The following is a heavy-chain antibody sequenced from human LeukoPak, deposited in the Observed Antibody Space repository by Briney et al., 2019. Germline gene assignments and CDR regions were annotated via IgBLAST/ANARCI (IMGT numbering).Heavy chain of an antibody. CDR3: ARDGVGYYDSSGYPNWFDP. CDR1: GFTFSSYS. Sequence: GGSLRLSCAASGFTFSSYSMNWVRQAPGKGLEWVSYISSCSSTIYYADSVKGRFTISRDNAKNSLYLQMNSLRDEDTAVYYCARDGVGYYDSSGYPNWFDPWGQGTLVTVSS. V-gene: IGHV3-48*02. D-gene: IGHD3-22*01. CDR2: ISSCSSTI. J-gene: IGHJ5*02.